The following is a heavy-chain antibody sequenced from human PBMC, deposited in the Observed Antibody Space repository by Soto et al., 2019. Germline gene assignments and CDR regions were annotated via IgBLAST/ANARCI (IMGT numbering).Heavy chain of an antibody. CDR2: ISGSCGTT. D-gene: IGHD3-3*01. CDR3: AKDSWAIFGVPAGEYYAMDV. J-gene: IGHJ6*02. Sequence: GGSLRLSCAASGFTFSSYAMSWVSQAPGKGLEWVSAISGSCGTTYYSDSVKGRFTISRDNSKNTVYLQMNDLRVEDAAEYFCAKDSWAIFGVPAGEYYAMDVWGQGTTGTVSS. V-gene: IGHV3-23*01. CDR1: GFTFSSYA.